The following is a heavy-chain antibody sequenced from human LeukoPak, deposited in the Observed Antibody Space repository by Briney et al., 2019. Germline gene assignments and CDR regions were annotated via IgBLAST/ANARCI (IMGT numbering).Heavy chain of an antibody. D-gene: IGHD3-10*01. V-gene: IGHV3-21*01. CDR2: ISSSSSYI. J-gene: IGHJ1*01. CDR3: ATYGSGSYFRNLAEYFQH. CDR1: GFTFSSYS. Sequence: GGSLRLSCAASGFTFSSYSMSWVRQAPGKGLGWVSSISSSSSYIYYADSVKGRFTISRDNAKNSLYLQRNGLSAEDTAVYYCATYGSGSYFRNLAEYFQHWGQGTLVTVSS.